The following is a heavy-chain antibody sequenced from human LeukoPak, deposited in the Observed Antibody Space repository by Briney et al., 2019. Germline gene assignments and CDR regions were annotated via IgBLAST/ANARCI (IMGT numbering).Heavy chain of an antibody. V-gene: IGHV4-34*01. CDR2: INHSGST. Sequence: SETLSLTCTVSGGSISGYYWSWIRQPPGKGLEWIGEINHSGSTNYNPSLKSRVTISVDTSKNQFSLKLSSVTAADTAVYYCARGPNLNYYYDSSGYYDYWGQGTLVTVSS. CDR1: GGSISGYY. J-gene: IGHJ4*02. D-gene: IGHD3-22*01. CDR3: ARGPNLNYYYDSSGYYDY.